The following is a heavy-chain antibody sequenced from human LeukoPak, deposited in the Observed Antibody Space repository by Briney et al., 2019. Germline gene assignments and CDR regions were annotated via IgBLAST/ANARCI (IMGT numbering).Heavy chain of an antibody. J-gene: IGHJ5*02. Sequence: SSETLSRACTVSGGSISSYYWNWIRQPAGKGLEWIGRFYTSGSTNYNPSLRSRVTMSVDTSKNQFSLKLSSVTAADTAVYYCAGDRGNYGDYVYNWFDPWGQGTLLTVSS. CDR3: AGDRGNYGDYVYNWFDP. CDR1: GGSISSYY. CDR2: FYTSGST. D-gene: IGHD4-17*01. V-gene: IGHV4-4*07.